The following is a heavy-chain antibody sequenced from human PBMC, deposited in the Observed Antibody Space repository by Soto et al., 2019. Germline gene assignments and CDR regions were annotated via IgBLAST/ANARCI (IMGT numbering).Heavy chain of an antibody. D-gene: IGHD2-21*01. CDR2: ISAYNGNT. J-gene: IGHJ6*03. CDR3: AKSLLFVDHGYMDV. V-gene: IGHV1-18*01. CDR1: GYTFTSYG. Sequence: GASVKVSCKASGYTFTSYGISWVRQAPGQGLEWMGWISAYNGNTNYAQKLQGRVTMTTDTSTSTVYMELRSLRPDDTAVYYCAKSLLFVDHGYMDVWGKGTTVTVSS.